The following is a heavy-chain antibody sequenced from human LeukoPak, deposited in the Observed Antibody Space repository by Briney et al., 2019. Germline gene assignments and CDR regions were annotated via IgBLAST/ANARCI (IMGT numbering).Heavy chain of an antibody. D-gene: IGHD6-13*01. CDR1: GFTFSSYG. V-gene: IGHV3-30*18. CDR2: ISYDGSNK. CDR3: AKVGGIAAAFFDY. J-gene: IGHJ4*02. Sequence: PGGSLRLSCAASGFTFSSYGMHWVRQAPGKGLEWVAVISYDGSNKYYADSVKGRFTISRDNSKNTLYLQMNSLRAEDTAVYYCAKVGGIAAAFFDYWGQGTLVTVSS.